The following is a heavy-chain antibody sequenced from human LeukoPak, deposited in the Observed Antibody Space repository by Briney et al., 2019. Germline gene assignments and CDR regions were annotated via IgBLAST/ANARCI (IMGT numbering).Heavy chain of an antibody. Sequence: ASVKVSCKASGYTFTGYYMHWVRQAPGQGLEWMGWINPNSGGTNYAQKFQGRVTMTRDTSISTAYMELSRLRSDDTAVYYCARARTKDYRSSTSCQRDYFDYWGQGTLVTVSS. V-gene: IGHV1-2*02. CDR1: GYTFTGYY. CDR3: ARARTKDYRSSTSCQRDYFDY. CDR2: INPNSGGT. J-gene: IGHJ4*02. D-gene: IGHD2-2*01.